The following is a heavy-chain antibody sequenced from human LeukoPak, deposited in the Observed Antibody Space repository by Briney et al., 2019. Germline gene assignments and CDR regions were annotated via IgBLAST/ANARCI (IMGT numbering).Heavy chain of an antibody. V-gene: IGHV3-30*04. CDR2: ISDDGSNK. D-gene: IGHD2-15*01. CDR3: ARDPGRDYYYYMDV. J-gene: IGHJ6*03. CDR1: GFTFSSYA. Sequence: GGSLLLFCAASGFTFSSYAMIWGGQAPGEGLQWVAVISDDGSNKYYADSVKGRFTNSRDNSKNTLYLQMNSVRAKDTSVYYCARDPGRDYYYYMDVWGKGTTVTVSS.